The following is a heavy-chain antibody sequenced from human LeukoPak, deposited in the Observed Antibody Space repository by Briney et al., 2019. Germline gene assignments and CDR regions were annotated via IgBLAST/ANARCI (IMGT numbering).Heavy chain of an antibody. Sequence: SETLSLTCTVSGVSISSYYWSWIRQPPGKGLEWIGYIYYSGSTNYNPSLKSRVTISVDTSKNQFSLKLSSVTAADTAVYYCARVAHPKYSSSSNPDYWGPGTLVTVSS. CDR1: GVSISSYY. J-gene: IGHJ4*02. CDR2: IYYSGST. D-gene: IGHD6-6*01. CDR3: ARVAHPKYSSSSNPDY. V-gene: IGHV4-59*08.